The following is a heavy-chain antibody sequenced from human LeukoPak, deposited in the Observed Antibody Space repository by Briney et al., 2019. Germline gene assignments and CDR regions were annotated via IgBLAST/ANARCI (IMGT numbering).Heavy chain of an antibody. CDR2: IKQDGSEK. Sequence: GGSLRLSCAASGFTFSSYWMSWVRQAPGKGLEWVANIKQDGSEKYYVDSVKGRFTISRDNAKNSLYLQMNSLRAEDTAVYYCARDIYGSGSYVFDYWGQGTLVTVSS. J-gene: IGHJ4*02. CDR1: GFTFSSYW. V-gene: IGHV3-7*01. CDR3: ARDIYGSGSYVFDY. D-gene: IGHD3-10*01.